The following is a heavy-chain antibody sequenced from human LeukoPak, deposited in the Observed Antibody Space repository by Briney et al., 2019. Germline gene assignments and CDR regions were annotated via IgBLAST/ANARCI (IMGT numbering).Heavy chain of an antibody. V-gene: IGHV7-4-1*02. D-gene: IGHD6-13*01. Sequence: ASVKVSCKASGYTFTSYAMNWVRQAPGQGLEWMGWINTNTGNPTYAQGFTGRFVFSLDTSVSTAYLQISSLKAEDTAVYYCARGGVPATLSIAAAEYFDYWGQGTLVTVSS. J-gene: IGHJ4*02. CDR1: GYTFTSYA. CDR3: ARGGVPATLSIAAAEYFDY. CDR2: INTNTGNP.